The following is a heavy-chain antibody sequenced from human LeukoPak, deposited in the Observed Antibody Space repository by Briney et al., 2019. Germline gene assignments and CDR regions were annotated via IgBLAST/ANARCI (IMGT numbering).Heavy chain of an antibody. CDR1: GGSISSYY. CDR3: ARGACSSTSCYIDYYYYYYMDV. Sequence: SETLSLTCTVSGGSISSYYWSWIRQPAGKGLEWIGRIYPSGGTNYNPSLKSRVTISVDTSKNQFSLKLSSVTAADTAVYYCARGACSSTSCYIDYYYYYYMDVWGKGTTVTVSS. CDR2: IYPSGGT. V-gene: IGHV4-4*07. D-gene: IGHD2-2*02. J-gene: IGHJ6*03.